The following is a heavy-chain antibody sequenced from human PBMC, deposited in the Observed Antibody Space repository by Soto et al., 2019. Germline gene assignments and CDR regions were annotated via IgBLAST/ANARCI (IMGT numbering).Heavy chain of an antibody. V-gene: IGHV1-18*01. CDR1: GYTFTSYG. Sequence: ASVKVSCKASGYTFTSYGISWVRQAPGQGLEWMGWISAYNGNTNYAQKLQGRVTMTTDTSTSTAYMELRSLRSDDTAVYYCARDMRTKIMITFGGVIVTAPDYWGQGTLVTVSS. D-gene: IGHD3-16*02. J-gene: IGHJ4*02. CDR2: ISAYNGNT. CDR3: ARDMRTKIMITFGGVIVTAPDY.